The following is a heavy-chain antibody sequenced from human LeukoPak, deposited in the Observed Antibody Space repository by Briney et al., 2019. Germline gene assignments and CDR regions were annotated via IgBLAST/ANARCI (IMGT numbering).Heavy chain of an antibody. CDR1: GGSISNNNYL. D-gene: IGHD6-13*01. V-gene: IGHV4-39*01. CDR3: ARQSDSSRSAFDI. CDR2: IYYRGST. Sequence: SETLSLTCTVSGGSISNNNYLWGWIRQPPGTGLEWIGSIYYRGSTYYNPSLKSRVTISVDTSKNQFSLKLSSVTAADTAVYYCARQSDSSRSAFDIWGQGTMVTVSS. J-gene: IGHJ3*02.